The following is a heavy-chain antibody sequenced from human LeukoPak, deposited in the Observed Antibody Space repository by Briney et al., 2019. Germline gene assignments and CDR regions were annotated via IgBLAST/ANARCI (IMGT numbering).Heavy chain of an antibody. CDR3: ARLPHDAFDI. CDR1: GGSISSGGYY. CDR2: IYYSGST. J-gene: IGHJ3*02. V-gene: IGHV4-31*03. Sequence: SETLSLTCTVSGGSISSGGYYWSWIRQHPGKGLEWIGYIYYSGSTYYNPSLKSRVTISVDTSKNQFSLKLSSVTAADTAVYYCARLPHDAFDIWGQGTMVTDSS.